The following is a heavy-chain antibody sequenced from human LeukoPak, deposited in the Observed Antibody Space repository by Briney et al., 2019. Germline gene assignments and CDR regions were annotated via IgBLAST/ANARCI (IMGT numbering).Heavy chain of an antibody. CDR3: ARERGVRDFDY. CDR2: IYYSGST. V-gene: IGHV4-39*07. D-gene: IGHD2-21*01. CDR1: GGSISSSSYY. Sequence: PSETLSLTCTVSGGSISSSSYYWGWIRQPPGKGLEWIGSIYYSGSTYYNPSLKSRVTISVDTSKNQFSLKLSSVTAADTAVYYCARERGVRDFDYWGQGTLVTVSS. J-gene: IGHJ4*02.